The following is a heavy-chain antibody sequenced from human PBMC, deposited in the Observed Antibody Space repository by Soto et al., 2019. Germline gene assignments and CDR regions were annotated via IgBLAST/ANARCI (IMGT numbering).Heavy chain of an antibody. D-gene: IGHD2-21*02. CDR3: ARQRTTVVTQAYFDH. Sequence: PSETLSLTCIVARKSISSSSYYWGWSRQPPGKGLEWIGSIYYSGRTYYNPSFKSRVTISIDTSKNRFSLKLSSVTATDTAVYYCARQRTTVVTQAYFDHWGQGALVTVSS. J-gene: IGHJ4*02. CDR2: IYYSGRT. CDR1: RKSISSSSYY. V-gene: IGHV4-39*01.